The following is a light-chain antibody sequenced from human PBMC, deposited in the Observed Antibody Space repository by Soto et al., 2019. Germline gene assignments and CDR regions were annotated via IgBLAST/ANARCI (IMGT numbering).Light chain of an antibody. Sequence: EIVMTQFPATLSVSPGERATLSCRASQSVRINVAWDQQKPGQAPRVLMYGASTRATDVPDRFSGSGSGTEFTLTISSLQSEDFAVYYCQQYSTWPRYTFAQGTKLEIK. J-gene: IGKJ2*01. CDR3: QQYSTWPRYT. V-gene: IGKV3-15*01. CDR2: GAS. CDR1: QSVRIN.